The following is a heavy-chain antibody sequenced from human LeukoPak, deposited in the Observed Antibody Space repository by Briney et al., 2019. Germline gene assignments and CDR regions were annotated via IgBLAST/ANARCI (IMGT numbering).Heavy chain of an antibody. Sequence: SETLSLTCAVYGGSFSGYYWSWIRHPPGKGLEWIGEINHSGSTNYNPSLKSRVTISVDTSKNQFSLKLSSVTAADTAVYYCARGGGYCCGGSCYLRYGMDVWGQGTTVTVSS. CDR3: ARGGGYCCGGSCYLRYGMDV. CDR1: GGSFSGYY. D-gene: IGHD2-15*01. CDR2: INHSGST. J-gene: IGHJ6*02. V-gene: IGHV4-34*01.